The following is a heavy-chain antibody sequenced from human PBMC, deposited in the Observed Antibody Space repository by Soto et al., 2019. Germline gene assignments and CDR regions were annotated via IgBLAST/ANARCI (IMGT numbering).Heavy chain of an antibody. J-gene: IGHJ3*02. V-gene: IGHV4-59*08. D-gene: IGHD3-10*01. CDR3: ARISGDSFDI. CDR2: IYYSGST. CDR1: GGSISSYY. Sequence: SEALSLTCTVSGGSISSYYWSWIRQPPGKGLEWIGYIYYSGSTNYNPSLKSRVTISVDTSKNQFSLKLSSVTAADTAVYYCARISGDSFDIWGQGTMSTVSS.